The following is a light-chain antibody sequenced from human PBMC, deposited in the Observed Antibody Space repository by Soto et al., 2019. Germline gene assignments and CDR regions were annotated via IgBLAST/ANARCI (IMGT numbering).Light chain of an antibody. J-gene: IGKJ1*01. CDR2: DAS. V-gene: IGKV1-5*01. CDR1: QTITNR. CDR3: QHYGGLWT. Sequence: DIQMTQSPSTLSGSVGDRVTITCRASQTITNRLAWYQRKPGKAPKVLIYDASNLESGVPSRFSGSGSGTDFILTISSLQPDDFATYYCQHYGGLWTFGQGTNVEVK.